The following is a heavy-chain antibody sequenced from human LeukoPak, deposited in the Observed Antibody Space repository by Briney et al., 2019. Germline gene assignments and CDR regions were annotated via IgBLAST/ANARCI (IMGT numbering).Heavy chain of an antibody. J-gene: IGHJ4*02. CDR1: GFTFDDYA. D-gene: IGHD6-19*01. CDR3: ARVRRSSGWTDY. V-gene: IGHV3-9*03. CDR2: ISWNSGSV. Sequence: PGGSLRLSCAASGFTFDDYAMHWVRQVPGKGLEWVSGISWNSGSVAYADSVKGRFTVSRDNAKNSLFLQMNSLRAEDMALYYCARVRRSSGWTDYWGQGTLVTVSS.